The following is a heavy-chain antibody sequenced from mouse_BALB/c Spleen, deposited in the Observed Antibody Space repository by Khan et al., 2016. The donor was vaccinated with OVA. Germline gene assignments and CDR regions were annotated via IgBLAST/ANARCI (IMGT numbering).Heavy chain of an antibody. J-gene: IGHJ2*01. Sequence: EVKLEESGGGLVQPGGSMQLSCVASGFTFSNYWMNWVRQSPEKGLEWVADIRLKSDDYVKHYVESVKGRITISRDDTKSSVHLKMNNLRAGDTGIYYCWIMRWGQGTTLTVSS. CDR3: WIMR. CDR2: IRLKSDDYVK. V-gene: IGHV6-6*02. CDR1: GFTFSNYW.